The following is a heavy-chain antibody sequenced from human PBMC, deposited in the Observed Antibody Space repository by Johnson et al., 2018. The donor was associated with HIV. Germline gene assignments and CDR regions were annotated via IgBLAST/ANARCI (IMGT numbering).Heavy chain of an antibody. J-gene: IGHJ3*01. D-gene: IGHD5-18*01. CDR1: GFTFSDYY. V-gene: IGHV3-66*03. Sequence: VQLVESGGGLIQPGGSLRLSCAASGFTFSDYYMSWIRQAPGKGLELVSLLYSSGNTYYADSVKGRFTISRDNSRNMLYLQMNSLRPEDTAVYYCARDGRDLVTRGGFDVWGPGTVVTVSS. CDR3: ARDGRDLVTRGGFDV. CDR2: LYSSGNT.